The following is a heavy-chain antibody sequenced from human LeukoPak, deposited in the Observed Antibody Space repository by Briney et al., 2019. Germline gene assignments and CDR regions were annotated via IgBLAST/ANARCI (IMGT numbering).Heavy chain of an antibody. V-gene: IGHV4-34*01. CDR2: INHSGST. D-gene: IGHD2-2*01. CDR1: GGSFSGYY. Sequence: SETLSLTCAVYGGSFSGYYWSWIRQPPGKGPEWIGEINHSGSTNYNPSLKSRVTISVDTSKNQFSLKLSSVTAADTAVYYCARMYCSSTSCYGPLDYWGQGTLVTVSS. CDR3: ARMYCSSTSCYGPLDY. J-gene: IGHJ4*02.